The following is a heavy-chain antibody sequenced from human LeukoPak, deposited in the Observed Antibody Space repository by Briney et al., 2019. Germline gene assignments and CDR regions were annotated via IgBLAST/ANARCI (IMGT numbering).Heavy chain of an antibody. CDR3: ARDVGTAMGGGRDY. CDR1: GFTFSSYA. Sequence: PGGSLRLSCAASGFTFSSYAMSWVRQAPGKGLEWVSVIYSGGSTYYADSVKGRFTISRDNSKNTLYLQMNSLRAEDTAVYYCARDVGTAMGGGRDYWGQGTLVTVSS. J-gene: IGHJ4*02. V-gene: IGHV3-66*01. D-gene: IGHD5-18*01. CDR2: IYSGGST.